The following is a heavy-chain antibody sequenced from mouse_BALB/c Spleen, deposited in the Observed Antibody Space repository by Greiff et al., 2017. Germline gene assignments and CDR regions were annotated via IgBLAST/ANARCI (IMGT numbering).Heavy chain of an antibody. CDR3: ARDYGSSPYYAMDY. D-gene: IGHD1-1*01. V-gene: IGHV2-9*02. Sequence: VQLVESGPGLVAPSQSLSITCTVSGFSLTSYGVHWVRQPPGKGLEWLGVIWAGGSTNYNSALMSRLSISKDNSKSQVFLKMNSLQTDDTAMYYCARDYGSSPYYAMDYWGQGTSVTVSS. CDR1: GFSLTSYG. J-gene: IGHJ4*01. CDR2: IWAGGST.